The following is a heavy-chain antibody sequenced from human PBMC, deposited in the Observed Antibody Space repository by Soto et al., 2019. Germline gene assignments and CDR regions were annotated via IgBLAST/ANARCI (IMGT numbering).Heavy chain of an antibody. V-gene: IGHV4-59*01. J-gene: IGHJ4*02. Sequence: QVQLQESGPGLVKPSETLSLTCSVSGGSISEDYWTRIRQSPGKGLECIGYIDHSEGPNYKPSLRSRVSIARNTSKTHFSLTLRSVTPADTSLYFCVRVERSWFYFDFWGPGILVTVSS. CDR3: VRVERSWFYFDF. D-gene: IGHD3-10*01. CDR1: GGSISEDY. CDR2: IDHSEGP.